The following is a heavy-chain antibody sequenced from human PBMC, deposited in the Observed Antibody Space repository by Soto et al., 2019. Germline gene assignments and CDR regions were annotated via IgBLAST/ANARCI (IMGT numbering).Heavy chain of an antibody. J-gene: IGHJ4*02. CDR3: TRGFRDY. CDR1: GFTFSTYW. Sequence: GGSLRLSCAASGFTFSTYWMYWVRHSPGKGLVWVSQISGDGRITNYADSVKGRFTISRDNAKNTVYLQMNSLGADDTAVYYCTRGFRDYWGQGTLVTVSS. CDR2: ISGDGRIT. V-gene: IGHV3-74*01. D-gene: IGHD3-10*01.